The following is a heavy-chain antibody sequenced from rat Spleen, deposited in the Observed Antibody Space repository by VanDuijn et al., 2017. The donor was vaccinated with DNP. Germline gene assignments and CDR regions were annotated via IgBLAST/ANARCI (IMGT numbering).Heavy chain of an antibody. V-gene: IGHV2-27*01. CDR2: IQSGGST. J-gene: IGHJ2*01. CDR1: GFSLTNYH. CDR3: ASFYYYDGYRDY. Sequence: QVQLTESGPGLVQPSETLSLTCTVSGFSLTNYHVHWVRQPPGKGLEWMGRIQSGGSTDYNSAIKSRLSISRDTSKSQVFLKMNSLQTEDTAMYFCASFYYYDGYRDYWGQGVMVTVSS. D-gene: IGHD1-12*03.